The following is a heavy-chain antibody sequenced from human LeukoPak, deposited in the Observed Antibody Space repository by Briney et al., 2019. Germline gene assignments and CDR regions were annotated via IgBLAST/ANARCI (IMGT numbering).Heavy chain of an antibody. Sequence: SETLSLTCTVSGGSMPTYFWNWIRQSPGKGLEWIGYVSDGGNSNYNPSLQSRVTIAGDTSKNQFSLKLTSVTATDTAMFYCARATRHFDRGDYRPGAFDIWSQGTLVTVSS. CDR3: ARATRHFDRGDYRPGAFDI. J-gene: IGHJ3*02. CDR2: VSDGGNS. V-gene: IGHV4-59*01. CDR1: GGSMPTYF. D-gene: IGHD2-21*01.